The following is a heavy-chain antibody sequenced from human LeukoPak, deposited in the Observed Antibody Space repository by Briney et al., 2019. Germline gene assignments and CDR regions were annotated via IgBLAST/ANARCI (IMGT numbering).Heavy chain of an antibody. CDR3: APVVDSSGYPNWFDP. J-gene: IGHJ5*02. CDR1: GFSLSTGGVG. D-gene: IGHD3-22*01. CDR2: IYWNDDK. V-gene: IGHV2-5*01. Sequence: SGPTLVKPTQTLTLTCTFSGFSLSTGGVGVGWIRQPPGKALEWLALIYWNDDKRYSPSLRSRLTITKDTSKNQVVLTMTNMDSEDTATYYCAPVVDSSGYPNWFDPWGQGTLVTVSS.